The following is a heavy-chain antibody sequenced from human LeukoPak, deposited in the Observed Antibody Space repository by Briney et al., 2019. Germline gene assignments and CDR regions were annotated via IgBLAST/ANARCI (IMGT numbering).Heavy chain of an antibody. CDR1: GFTFSNAW. CDR3: ARDRAAPTWFFDL. D-gene: IGHD2-15*01. V-gene: IGHV3-48*02. CDR2: ISADSNTI. Sequence: PGGSLRLSCAASGFTFSNAWMNWVRQAPGEGLEWLSYISADSNTIYYADSVKGRFTISRDNAKTSLYLQMNTLRDEDTAVYYCARDRAAPTWFFDLWGRGTLVLVSS. J-gene: IGHJ2*01.